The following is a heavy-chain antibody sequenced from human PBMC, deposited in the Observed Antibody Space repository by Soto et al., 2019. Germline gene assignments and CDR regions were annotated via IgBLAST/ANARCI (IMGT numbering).Heavy chain of an antibody. CDR2: IDWDEDK. D-gene: IGHD4-17*01. CDR1: GFSLSTSGMC. CDR3: ARIPDYGVDGGGAFDI. Sequence: ESGPTLVNPTQTLTLTCTFSGFSLSTSGMCESWIRQPPGKALEWLALIDWDEDKYYSTSLKTRLTISKDTSKNQVVLTMTNMDPVDTATYYCARIPDYGVDGGGAFDIWGQGTMVTVSS. J-gene: IGHJ3*02. V-gene: IGHV2-70*01.